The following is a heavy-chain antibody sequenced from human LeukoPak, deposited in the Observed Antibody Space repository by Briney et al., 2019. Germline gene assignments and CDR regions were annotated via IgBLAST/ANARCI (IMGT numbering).Heavy chain of an antibody. CDR2: IYPDESNI. CDR3: ARPPSRGYSSSFEY. J-gene: IGHJ4*02. D-gene: IGHD2-21*01. V-gene: IGHV5-51*01. CDR1: GYSFPTYW. Sequence: GESLKISCKGSGYSFPTYWIACVRQMPGKGLEWMGIIYPDESNIRYSPSFQGQVTISADKSISTAYLHWSSLKASDNAMYYCARPPSRGYSSSFEYWGQGTMVTVSS.